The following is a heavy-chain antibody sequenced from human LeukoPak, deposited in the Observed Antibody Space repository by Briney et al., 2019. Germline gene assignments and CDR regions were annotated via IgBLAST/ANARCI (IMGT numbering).Heavy chain of an antibody. CDR3: ARGFRGWYAEGFDY. CDR1: GFTFSSYW. D-gene: IGHD6-19*01. CDR2: IKQDGSEK. Sequence: GGSLRLSCAASGFTFSSYWMTWVRQAPGKGLEWVANIKQDGSEKYYMDSVKGRFTISRDNAKNSLFLQMNSLRAEDTAVYYCARGFRGWYAEGFDYWGQGTLVTVSS. J-gene: IGHJ4*02. V-gene: IGHV3-7*01.